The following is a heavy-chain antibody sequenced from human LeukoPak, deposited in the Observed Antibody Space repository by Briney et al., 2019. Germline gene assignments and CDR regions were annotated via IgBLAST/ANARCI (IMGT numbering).Heavy chain of an antibody. D-gene: IGHD2-2*01. V-gene: IGHV4-34*01. CDR2: INHSGST. J-gene: IGHJ4*02. Sequence: SETLSLTCAVYGGSFSGYYWSWIRQPPGKGLEWIGEINHSGSTNYNPSLKSRVTMSVDTSKNQFSLKLSSVTAADTAVYYCARAQPRIWAFDYWGQGTLVTVSS. CDR3: ARAQPRIWAFDY. CDR1: GGSFSGYY.